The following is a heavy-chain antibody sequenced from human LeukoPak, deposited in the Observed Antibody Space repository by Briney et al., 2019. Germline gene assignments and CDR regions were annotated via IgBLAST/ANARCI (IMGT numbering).Heavy chain of an antibody. CDR3: AKGGRWELSDFDY. CDR2: ISGSGGTT. J-gene: IGHJ4*02. D-gene: IGHD1-26*01. Sequence: GGSLRLSCAASGFTFNNYAMSWVRQAPGKGLEWVSSISGSGGTTYYADSVKGRSTISRDNSKNTLYLQMNSLRAEDTAVYYCAKGGRWELSDFDYWGQGTLVTVSS. CDR1: GFTFNNYA. V-gene: IGHV3-23*01.